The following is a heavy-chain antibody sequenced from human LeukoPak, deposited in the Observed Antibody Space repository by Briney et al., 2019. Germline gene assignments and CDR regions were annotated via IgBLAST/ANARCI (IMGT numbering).Heavy chain of an antibody. CDR2: ISGSGGST. Sequence: GGSLRLSCAASGFTFSDYYMSWVRQAPGKGLEWVSAISGSGGSTYYADSVSGRFTISRDNSKNTLYLQMNSLRAEDTAVYYCARASHLYYFDYWGQGTLVTVSS. V-gene: IGHV3-23*01. CDR3: ARASHLYYFDY. CDR1: GFTFSDYY. J-gene: IGHJ4*02. D-gene: IGHD6-6*01.